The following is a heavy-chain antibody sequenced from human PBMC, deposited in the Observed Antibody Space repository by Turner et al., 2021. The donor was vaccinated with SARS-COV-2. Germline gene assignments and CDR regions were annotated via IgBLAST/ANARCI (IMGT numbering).Heavy chain of an antibody. V-gene: IGHV1-24*01. Sequence: QVQLVQSVAEVKKPGASVKVSCKVSGYTLTELSMHWVRQAPGKGLEWMGGFDPEDAETVYAQKFQGRVTMTEDTSTDTAYMELSSLRSEDTAVYYCATGYAYCGGDCSIYFWGQGTLVTVSS. CDR2: FDPEDAET. CDR3: ATGYAYCGGDCSIYF. D-gene: IGHD2-21*02. J-gene: IGHJ4*02. CDR1: GYTLTELS.